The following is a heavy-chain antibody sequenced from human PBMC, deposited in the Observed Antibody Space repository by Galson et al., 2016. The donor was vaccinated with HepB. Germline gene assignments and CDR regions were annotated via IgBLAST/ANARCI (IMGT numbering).Heavy chain of an antibody. Sequence: SVKVSCKASGYTFTGYYIHWVRQAPGQGLEWMGWINPNSGGTKYAQKFQGWVTMTRDTSISTAYMELSRLRSDDTAVYYCARDYYFGMDFWGQGTTVTVAS. CDR3: ARDYYFGMDF. V-gene: IGHV1-2*04. CDR1: GYTFTGYY. CDR2: INPNSGGT. J-gene: IGHJ6*02.